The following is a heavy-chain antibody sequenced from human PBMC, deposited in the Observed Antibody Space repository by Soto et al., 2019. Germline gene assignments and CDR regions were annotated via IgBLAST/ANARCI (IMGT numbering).Heavy chain of an antibody. V-gene: IGHV5-51*01. D-gene: IGHD6-13*01. CDR2: IYHGDADT. CDR3: AGSWRYSSGWYPPFFDY. J-gene: IGHJ4*02. CDR1: GYSFTSYW. Sequence: PGESLKISCKGSGYSFTSYWFCWVRQMPGKGLQWMRVIYHGDADTKYSPSFQVQVTISADKSISTAYLQRSSLTASDTAMYYCAGSWRYSSGWYPPFFDYWGQGTLVTV.